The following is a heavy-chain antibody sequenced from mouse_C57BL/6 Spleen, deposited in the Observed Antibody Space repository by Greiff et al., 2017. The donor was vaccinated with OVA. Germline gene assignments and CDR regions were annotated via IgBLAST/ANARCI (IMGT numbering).Heavy chain of an antibody. Sequence: VQLQQPGAELVKPGASVKLSCKASGYTFTSYWMHWVKQRPGQGLEWIGMIHPNSGSTNYNEKFKSKATLTVDKSSSTAYMQLSSLTSEDSAVYYCARSSGKGAMDYWGQGTSVTVSS. CDR3: ARSSGKGAMDY. CDR1: GYTFTSYW. V-gene: IGHV1-64*01. CDR2: IHPNSGST. D-gene: IGHD4-1*01. J-gene: IGHJ4*01.